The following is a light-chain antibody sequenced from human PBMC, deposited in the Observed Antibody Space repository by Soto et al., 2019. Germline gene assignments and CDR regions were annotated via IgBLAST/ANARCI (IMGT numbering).Light chain of an antibody. CDR1: SSNIGSNT. CDR2: SNN. Sequence: QSVLTQPPSPSGTPGQRVTISCSGSSSNIGSNTVNWYQQLPGTAPKLLIYSNNQRPSGVPDRFSGSKSGTSASLAISGLQSEDEADYYCAAWDDSLNAYVFGTGTKLTVL. CDR3: AAWDDSLNAYV. J-gene: IGLJ1*01. V-gene: IGLV1-44*01.